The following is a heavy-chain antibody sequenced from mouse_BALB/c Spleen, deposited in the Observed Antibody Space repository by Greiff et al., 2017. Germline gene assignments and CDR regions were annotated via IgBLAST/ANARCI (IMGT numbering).Heavy chain of an antibody. V-gene: IGHV1-74*01. D-gene: IGHD1-1*02. CDR1: GYTITSYW. CDR2: IDPYDSET. J-gene: IGHJ2*01. CDR3: ATAGGGYYLDD. Sequence: QVQLLQPGAELVRPGASVKLSCKASGYTITSYWMNWVKQRPEQGLEWIGRIDPYDSETQYNQKFKDKAILTADKSSSTAYMQLSSMISEDAAVYYCATAGGGYYLDDWGEGTTLTVSS.